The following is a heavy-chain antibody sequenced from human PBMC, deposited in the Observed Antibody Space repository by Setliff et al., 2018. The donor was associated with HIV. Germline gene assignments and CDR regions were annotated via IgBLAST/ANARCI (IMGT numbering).Heavy chain of an antibody. CDR1: GFTFSSYS. CDR3: ARGGAYCGGDCYPYWYFDL. V-gene: IGHV3-21*01. J-gene: IGHJ2*01. CDR2: ISSSSSYT. D-gene: IGHD2-21*02. Sequence: GGSLRLSCAASGFTFSSYSMNWVRQAPGKGLEWVSYISSSSSYTHYADSVKGRFTISRDNVKNSLYLQMTSLRAEDTAVYYCARGGAYCGGDCYPYWYFDLWGRGTLVTVSS.